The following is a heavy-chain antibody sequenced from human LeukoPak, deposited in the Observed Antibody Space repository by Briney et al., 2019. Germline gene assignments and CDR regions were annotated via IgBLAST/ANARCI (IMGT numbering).Heavy chain of an antibody. CDR1: GGSISSYY. Sequence: PSETLSLTCTVSGGSISSYYWSWIRQPPGKGLEWIRNIYSSGSTSYNPSLKRRVTISVDTSKNQFSLKLSSVTAADTAVYYCARVAARNNYYYYYMDVWGKGTAATVSS. CDR3: ARVAARNNYYYYYMDV. CDR2: IYSSGST. D-gene: IGHD6-6*01. V-gene: IGHV4-59*01. J-gene: IGHJ6*03.